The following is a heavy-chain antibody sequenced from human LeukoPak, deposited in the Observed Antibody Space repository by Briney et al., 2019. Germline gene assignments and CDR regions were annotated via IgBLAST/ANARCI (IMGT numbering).Heavy chain of an antibody. CDR3: ARELGSGYSYGIFDY. D-gene: IGHD5-18*01. Sequence: SETLSLTCTVSGGSISSYYWSWIRQPPEKGLEWIGYIYYSGSTNYNPSLKSRVTISVDTSKNQFSLKLSSVTAADTAVYYCARELGSGYSYGIFDYWGQGTLVTVSS. CDR1: GGSISSYY. V-gene: IGHV4-59*01. CDR2: IYYSGST. J-gene: IGHJ4*02.